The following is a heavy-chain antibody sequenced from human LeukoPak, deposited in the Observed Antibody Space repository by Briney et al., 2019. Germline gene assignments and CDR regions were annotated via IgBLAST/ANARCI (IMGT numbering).Heavy chain of an antibody. V-gene: IGHV4-34*01. CDR1: GGSFSGYY. CDR3: ARARYSSSWYKGWFDP. D-gene: IGHD6-13*01. Sequence: SESLSLTCAVYGGSFSGYYWSWIRQPPGKGLEWIGGINHSGSTNYNPSPKTRVTISVDTSKNQSSLKLSSVTAADTAVYYCARARYSSSWYKGWFDPWGQGTLVTVSS. J-gene: IGHJ5*02. CDR2: INHSGST.